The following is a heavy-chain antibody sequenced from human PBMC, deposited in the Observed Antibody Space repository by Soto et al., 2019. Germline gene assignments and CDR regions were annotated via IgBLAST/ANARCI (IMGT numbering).Heavy chain of an antibody. J-gene: IGHJ4*02. V-gene: IGHV4-31*03. CDR3: ARENTNVMTTVTQYYFDY. D-gene: IGHD4-17*01. CDR2: IYYSGST. Sequence: SETLSLTCTVSGGSISSGGYYWSWIRQHPGKGLEWIGYIYYSGSTYYNPSLKSRVTISVDTSKNQFSLKLSSVTAADTAVYYCARENTNVMTTVTQYYFDYWGQGTLVTVSS. CDR1: GGSISSGGYY.